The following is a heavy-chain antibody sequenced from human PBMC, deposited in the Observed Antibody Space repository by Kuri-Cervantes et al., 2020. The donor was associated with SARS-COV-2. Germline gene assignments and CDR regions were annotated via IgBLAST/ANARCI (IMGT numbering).Heavy chain of an antibody. CDR2: IFSNDKK. J-gene: IGHJ4*02. CDR1: GFSLSTSGVG. Sequence: SGPTLVKPTQTLTLTCTFSGFSLSTSGVGVGWIRQPPGKALEWLAHIFSNDKKSYSTSLKSRLTISKDTSKSQVVLTMTNMDPVDTATYYCAWTYDFWSGSYYFDYWGQGTLVTVSS. D-gene: IGHD3-3*01. V-gene: IGHV2-26*04. CDR3: AWTYDFWSGSYYFDY.